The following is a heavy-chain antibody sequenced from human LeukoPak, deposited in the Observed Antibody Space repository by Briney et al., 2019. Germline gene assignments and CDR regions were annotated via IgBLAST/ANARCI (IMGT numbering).Heavy chain of an antibody. Sequence: GASVKVSCKASGYNFNTYTIHWVRQAPGQGLEWMGWVNAGNGDTKYSQNFQGTVTFTRDTSATTVYMELSSLRSEDTAVYFCARGRYSGYDSFAGVYWGQGTLVTVSS. D-gene: IGHD5-12*01. J-gene: IGHJ4*02. V-gene: IGHV1-3*01. CDR1: GYNFNTYT. CDR3: ARGRYSGYDSFAGVY. CDR2: VNAGNGDT.